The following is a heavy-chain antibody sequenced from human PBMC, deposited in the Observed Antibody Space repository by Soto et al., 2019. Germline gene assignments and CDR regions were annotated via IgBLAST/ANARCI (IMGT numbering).Heavy chain of an antibody. CDR2: IIPIFGTA. Sequence: QVQLVQSGAEVKKPGSSVKVSCKASGGTFSSYAISWVRQAPGQGLEWMGGIIPIFGTANYAQKFQGTVTITADKSTSTAYMELSSLRSEDTAVYYCARDVLAARLVYWFDPWGQGTLVTVSS. D-gene: IGHD6-6*01. V-gene: IGHV1-69*06. CDR1: GGTFSSYA. J-gene: IGHJ5*02. CDR3: ARDVLAARLVYWFDP.